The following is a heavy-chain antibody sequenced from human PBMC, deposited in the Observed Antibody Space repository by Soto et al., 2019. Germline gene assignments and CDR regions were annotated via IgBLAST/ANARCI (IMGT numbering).Heavy chain of an antibody. CDR1: GFTFSSYS. CDR3: ARPRPGADAFDI. V-gene: IGHV3-21*01. Sequence: PGGSLRLSCAASGFTFSSYSMNWVRQAPGKGLEWVSSISSGSSYIYYADSVKGRFTISRDNAKNSLYLQMNSLRAEDTAVYYCARPRPGADAFDIWGQGTMVTVSS. CDR2: ISSGSSYI. J-gene: IGHJ3*02.